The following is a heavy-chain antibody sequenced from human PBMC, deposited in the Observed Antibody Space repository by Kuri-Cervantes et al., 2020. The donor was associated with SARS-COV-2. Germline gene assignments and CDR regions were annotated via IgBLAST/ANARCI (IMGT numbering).Heavy chain of an antibody. CDR3: AKEKGNTFGFDS. CDR2: ISPLFGRS. J-gene: IGHJ4*02. D-gene: IGHD3-16*01. CDR1: GGTFSTHV. V-gene: IGHV1-69*13. Sequence: SVKVSCKASGGTFSTHVFSWVRQVPGQGLEWMGGISPLFGRSKSAQNFQGRLTITADESASIGYMELNNLRSDDTAVYYCAKEKGNTFGFDSWGQGTLVTVSS.